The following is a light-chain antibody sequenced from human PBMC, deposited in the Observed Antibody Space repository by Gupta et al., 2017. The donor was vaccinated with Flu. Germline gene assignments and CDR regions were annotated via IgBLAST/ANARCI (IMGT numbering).Light chain of an antibody. V-gene: IGKV3-11*01. J-gene: IGKJ1*01. Sequence: DIVLTQSPATLSLSPGERATLSCRASQSVSSYLAWYQQKTGQAPRLLIYDASNRATGIPARLSSSRSGAAFTLTISSLEPEDFAVYYCQQHSNRPPWTFGQGTKVEIK. CDR1: QSVSSY. CDR3: QQHSNRPPWT. CDR2: DAS.